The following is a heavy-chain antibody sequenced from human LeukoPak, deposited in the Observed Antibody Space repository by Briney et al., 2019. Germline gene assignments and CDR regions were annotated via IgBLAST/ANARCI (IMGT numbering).Heavy chain of an antibody. CDR3: ATRGLPFGGVIGAFDI. Sequence: ASVKVSCKVSGYTLTELSMRWVRQAPGKGLEWMGGFDPEDGETIYAQKFQGRVTMTEDTSTDTAYMELSSLRSEDTAVYYCATRGLPFGGVIGAFDIWGQGTMVTVSS. J-gene: IGHJ3*02. V-gene: IGHV1-24*01. CDR2: FDPEDGET. D-gene: IGHD3-16*01. CDR1: GYTLTELS.